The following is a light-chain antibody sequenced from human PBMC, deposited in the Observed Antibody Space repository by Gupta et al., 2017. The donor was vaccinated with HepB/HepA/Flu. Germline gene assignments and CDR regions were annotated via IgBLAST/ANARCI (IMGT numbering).Light chain of an antibody. CDR2: DAS. Sequence: EIVMTQSPATLSVSPGERATLSCRASQSVSSKLAWYQQKPGQPPRLLIYDASTRATGFPARFSGSGSGTEFTLTISSLQSEDFAGYYCQQYYNWPPFTFGPGTKVDIK. CDR3: QQYYNWPPFT. V-gene: IGKV3-15*01. CDR1: QSVSSK. J-gene: IGKJ3*01.